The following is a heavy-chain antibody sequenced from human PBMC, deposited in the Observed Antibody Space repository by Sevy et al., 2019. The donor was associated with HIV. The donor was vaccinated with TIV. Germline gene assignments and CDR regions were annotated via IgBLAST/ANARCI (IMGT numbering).Heavy chain of an antibody. CDR2: IFFSQST. J-gene: IGHJ4*02. D-gene: IGHD6-19*01. CDR1: GGSISSDDYY. V-gene: IGHV4-30-4*01. Sequence: SETLSLTCTVSGGSISSDDYYWSWIRQPPGKGLEWIGYIFFSQSTYYNPSLKSRVVLSVDTSKNQFSLRLASVTAADTAVYYCARGAAVAGHFYFDYWGQGTLVTVSS. CDR3: ARGAAVAGHFYFDY.